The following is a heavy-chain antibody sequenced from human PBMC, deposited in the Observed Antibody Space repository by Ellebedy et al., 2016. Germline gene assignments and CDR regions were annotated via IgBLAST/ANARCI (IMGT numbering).Heavy chain of an antibody. Sequence: GGSLRLSCAASGFTFDDYAMHWVRQAPGKGLEWVSGISWNSGSIGYADSVKGRFTISRDNAKNSLYLQMNSLRAEDTALYYCAKDSGSYYYYGMDVWGQGTTVTVSS. CDR3: AKDSGSYYYYGMDV. J-gene: IGHJ6*02. V-gene: IGHV3-9*01. CDR2: ISWNSGSI. D-gene: IGHD1-26*01. CDR1: GFTFDDYA.